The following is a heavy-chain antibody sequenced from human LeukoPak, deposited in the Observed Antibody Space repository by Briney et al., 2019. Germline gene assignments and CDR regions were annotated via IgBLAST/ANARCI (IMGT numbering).Heavy chain of an antibody. V-gene: IGHV1-3*04. Sequence: ASVKVSCKASGYSFGDYAIHWVRQAPRQRLEWMGWINTGNGKTKYSQSFQARVTITRDRSASTAYMELSSLRSEDTSVYYCARGRWAATETTYYLDYWGQGTLVTVSS. CDR3: ARGRWAATETTYYLDY. CDR1: GYSFGDYA. CDR2: INTGNGKT. J-gene: IGHJ4*02. D-gene: IGHD4-17*01.